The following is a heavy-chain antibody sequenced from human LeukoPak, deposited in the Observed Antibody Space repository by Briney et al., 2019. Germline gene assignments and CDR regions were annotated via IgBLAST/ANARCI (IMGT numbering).Heavy chain of an antibody. V-gene: IGHV1-69*04. D-gene: IGHD2-2*01. J-gene: IGHJ6*02. Sequence: ASVRVSCRASGGTFSSYAISWVRQAPGQGLEWMGRIIPILGIANYAQKFQGRVTITADKSTSTAYMELGSLRSEDTAVYYCASYCSSTSCYLRPMDVWGQGTTVTVSS. CDR3: ASYCSSTSCYLRPMDV. CDR2: IIPILGIA. CDR1: GGTFSSYA.